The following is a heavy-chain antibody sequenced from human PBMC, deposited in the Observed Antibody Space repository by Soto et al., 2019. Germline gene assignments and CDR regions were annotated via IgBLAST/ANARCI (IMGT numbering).Heavy chain of an antibody. D-gene: IGHD4-17*01. CDR1: GYTFTSYY. CDR2: INPSGGST. Sequence: QVQLVQSGAEVKKPGASVKVSCKASGYTFTSYYMHWVRQAPGQGLEWMGIINPSGGSTSYAQKCQGRVSMTRDTSTSTVYMELSSMRSEDTVVYYCARAKEDDVYGDQPGGWYFELCGRVTLVTVSS. CDR3: ARAKEDDVYGDQPGGWYFEL. J-gene: IGHJ2*01. V-gene: IGHV1-46*03.